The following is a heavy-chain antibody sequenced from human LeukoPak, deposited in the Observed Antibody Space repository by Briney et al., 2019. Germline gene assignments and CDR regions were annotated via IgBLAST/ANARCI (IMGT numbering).Heavy chain of an antibody. CDR2: IKQDESEK. J-gene: IGHJ3*02. V-gene: IGHV3-7*01. CDR3: AKEYDILTGYYAFDI. CDR1: GFTFSTYW. D-gene: IGHD3-9*01. Sequence: AGGSLRLSCAASGFTFSTYWMSWVRQAPGKGLEWVANIKQDESEKYYVDSVKGRFTISRDNAKNSLYLQMNSLRAEDTAVYYCAKEYDILTGYYAFDIWGQGTMVTVSS.